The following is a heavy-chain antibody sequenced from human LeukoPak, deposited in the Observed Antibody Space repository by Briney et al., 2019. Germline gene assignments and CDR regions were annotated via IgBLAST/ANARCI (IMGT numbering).Heavy chain of an antibody. Sequence: PLASVKVSCKASGYTFTGYYIHWVRQAPGQGLEWMGRINPNSGGTNYAQKFQGRVTMTRDTSISTAYMELGSLRSDDTAVYYCGRVWNRVGRTEIYYFDFWGQGTLVTVSS. CDR3: GRVWNRVGRTEIYYFDF. V-gene: IGHV1-2*06. J-gene: IGHJ4*02. CDR2: INPNSGGT. CDR1: GYTFTGYY. D-gene: IGHD2-8*02.